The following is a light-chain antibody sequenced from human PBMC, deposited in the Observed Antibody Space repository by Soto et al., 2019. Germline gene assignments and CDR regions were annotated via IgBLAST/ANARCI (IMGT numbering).Light chain of an antibody. CDR3: QQSYSTPT. J-gene: IGKJ1*01. CDR1: QSISSY. CDR2: AAS. Sequence: EIQMTHSPSSLSASLGDGVTVSFRATQSISSYLNWYQQKRGKAPKLLIYAASSLQSGVPSRFSGSGSGTDFTLTISSLQPEDFATNYCQQSYSTPTFGQGTIVDIK. V-gene: IGKV1-39*01.